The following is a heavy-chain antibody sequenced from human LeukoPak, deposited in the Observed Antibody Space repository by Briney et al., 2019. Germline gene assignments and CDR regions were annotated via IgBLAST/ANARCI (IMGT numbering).Heavy chain of an antibody. V-gene: IGHV3-7*03. CDR2: IKEDGSEK. CDR3: ARDWVAGVPFDAFDI. D-gene: IGHD3-10*01. J-gene: IGHJ3*02. CDR1: GFTLSSYW. Sequence: GGSLRLSCAASGFTLSSYWMSWVRQAPGEGLEWVANIKEDGSEKYYVDSVNGRFTISRDNAQNSVYLHMNSLTAEDTALYYCARDWVAGVPFDAFDIWGRGTMVSVSS.